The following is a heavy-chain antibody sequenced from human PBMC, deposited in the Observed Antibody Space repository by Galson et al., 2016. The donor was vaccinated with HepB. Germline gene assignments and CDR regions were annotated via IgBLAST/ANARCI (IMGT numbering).Heavy chain of an antibody. Sequence: SETLSLTCNVSGGSISSYFWSWIRQTPGKGLEWIGYIYKTGSTNYSPSLKSPVTISVDTSRNQFSLKVRSVTAADTAVYYCARGVTGTPYFDFWGQGALVTVSS. CDR3: ARGVTGTPYFDF. D-gene: IGHD1-14*01. J-gene: IGHJ4*02. CDR1: GGSISSYF. CDR2: IYKTGST. V-gene: IGHV4-59*01.